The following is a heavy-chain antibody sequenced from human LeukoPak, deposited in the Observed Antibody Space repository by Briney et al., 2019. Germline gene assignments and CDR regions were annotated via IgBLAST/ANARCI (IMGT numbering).Heavy chain of an antibody. D-gene: IGHD6-6*01. CDR2: IYYSGST. CDR1: GGSISSYY. CDR3: ARTPYSSSFFDY. Sequence: PSETLSLTCTVSGGSISSYYWSWIRQPPGKGLEWIGYIYYSGSTNYNPSLKSRVTISVDTSKNQFSLKLSSVTAADTAVYYCARTPYSSSFFDYWGQGTLVTVSS. V-gene: IGHV4-59*12. J-gene: IGHJ4*02.